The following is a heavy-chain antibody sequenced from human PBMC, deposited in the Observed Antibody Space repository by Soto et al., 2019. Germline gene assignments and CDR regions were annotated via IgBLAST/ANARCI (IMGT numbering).Heavy chain of an antibody. Sequence: PSETLSLTCTVSGGSISSGGYYWSWIRQHPGKGLEWIGYIYYSGSTYYNPSLNSRVTISVDTSENQFSLKMRSVTAADTAVYYCARQVVVGTVPGSGSFDYWGQGTLVTVSS. CDR1: GGSISSGGYY. CDR3: ARQVVVGTVPGSGSFDY. V-gene: IGHV4-39*01. D-gene: IGHD3-10*01. CDR2: IYYSGST. J-gene: IGHJ4*02.